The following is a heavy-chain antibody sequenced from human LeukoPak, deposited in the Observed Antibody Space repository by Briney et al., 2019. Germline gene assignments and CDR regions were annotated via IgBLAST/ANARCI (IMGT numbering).Heavy chain of an antibody. D-gene: IGHD2-21*02. V-gene: IGHV3-7*01. CDR2: IKQDGSEK. CDR3: ARFQVGVVTAIGAFDI. Sequence: GGSLRLSCAASGFTFSSYWMSWVRQAPGKGLEWVANIKQDGSEKYYVDSVKGRFTISRDNAKNSLYLQMNSLRAEDTAVYYCARFQVGVVTAIGAFDIWGQGTMVTVSS. J-gene: IGHJ3*02. CDR1: GFTFSSYW.